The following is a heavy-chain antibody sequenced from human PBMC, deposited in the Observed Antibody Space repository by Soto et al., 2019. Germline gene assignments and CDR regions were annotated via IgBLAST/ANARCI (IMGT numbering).Heavy chain of an antibody. D-gene: IGHD4-17*01. CDR2: ISSSGDNT. CDR1: GFTFSKYA. V-gene: IGHV3-23*01. CDR3: AKDRDYAGYRPDS. Sequence: DVQVLESGGGLVQPGGSLGLSCAASGFTFSKYAMSWARQAPGKGLEWVSGISSSGDNTYYADSVRGRFTISRDNSKNILYLQMHSLRAEETAVYYCAKDRDYAGYRPDSWGEGTLVTVSS. J-gene: IGHJ5*01.